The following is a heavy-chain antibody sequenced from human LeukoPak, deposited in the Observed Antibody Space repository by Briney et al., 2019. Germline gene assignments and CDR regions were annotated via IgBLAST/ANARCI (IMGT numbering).Heavy chain of an antibody. J-gene: IGHJ5*02. CDR2: INHSGST. Sequence: PSETLSLTCAVYGGSFSGYYWSWIRQPPGKGLEWIGEINHSGSTNYNPSLKSRVTISVDTSKNQFSLKLSSVTAADTAVYYCARGSSSEGGLWFDPWGQGTLVTVSS. D-gene: IGHD6-6*01. CDR3: ARGSSSEGGLWFDP. CDR1: GGSFSGYY. V-gene: IGHV4-34*01.